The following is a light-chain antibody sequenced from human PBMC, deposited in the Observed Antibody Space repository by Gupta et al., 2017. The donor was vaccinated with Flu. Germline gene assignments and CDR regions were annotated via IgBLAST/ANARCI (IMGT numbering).Light chain of an antibody. CDR1: QSVFYGSNNKNY. CDR2: WAS. V-gene: IGKV4-1*01. CDR3: QQYYRTRAGT. Sequence: DTVTTQSPDPLAVSLGERATITCKSSQSVFYGSNNKNYLAWYQQKPGQPPRLLIYWASTRESGVPDRFSGSGCGTDFALTISILQAEDVAVYYWQQYYRTRAGTFGEGTQVEIK. J-gene: IGKJ5*01.